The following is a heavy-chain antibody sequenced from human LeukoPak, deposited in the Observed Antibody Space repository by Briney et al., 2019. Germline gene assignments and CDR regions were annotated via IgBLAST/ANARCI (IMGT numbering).Heavy chain of an antibody. CDR3: AKVQGTYFYDSSGYSTSDY. Sequence: GGSLRLSCAASGFTFSSYAMSWVRQGPGEGLEWVSAISGGGDMTHYTDSVRGRFTISRDNSKNTLYLQMNSLRAEDTAVYYCAKVQGTYFYDSSGYSTSDYWGQGTLVTVSS. CDR1: GFTFSSYA. J-gene: IGHJ4*02. CDR2: ISGGGDMT. V-gene: IGHV3-23*01. D-gene: IGHD3-22*01.